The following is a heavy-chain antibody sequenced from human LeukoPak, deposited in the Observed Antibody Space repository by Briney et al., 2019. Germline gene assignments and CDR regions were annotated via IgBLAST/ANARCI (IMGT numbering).Heavy chain of an antibody. CDR3: ATGPDYYNTSGYYPHY. CDR1: GGSISSSSYY. Sequence: SETLSLTCTVSGGSISSSSYYWGWIRQPPGKGLEWIGSIYYSGGTYYNPSLKSRVTISVDTSKNQFSLKLSSLTAADTAVYYCATGPDYYNTSGYYPHYRGQGTLVTVSS. J-gene: IGHJ4*02. D-gene: IGHD3-22*01. CDR2: IYYSGGT. V-gene: IGHV4-39*01.